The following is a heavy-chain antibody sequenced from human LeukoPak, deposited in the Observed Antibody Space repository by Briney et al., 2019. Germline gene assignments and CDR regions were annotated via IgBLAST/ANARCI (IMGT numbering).Heavy chain of an antibody. Sequence: GGSLRLSCAASGFTFSSYWMHWVRQAPGKGLVWVSRIKRDGSNTNYADSVKGRFTISRDNAKNTLYLQMNSLRAEDTAVYYCARAILTPGGATVTRYFDYWGQGTLVTVSS. CDR1: GFTFSSYW. CDR2: IKRDGSNT. D-gene: IGHD4-17*01. CDR3: ARAILTPGGATVTRYFDY. J-gene: IGHJ4*02. V-gene: IGHV3-74*01.